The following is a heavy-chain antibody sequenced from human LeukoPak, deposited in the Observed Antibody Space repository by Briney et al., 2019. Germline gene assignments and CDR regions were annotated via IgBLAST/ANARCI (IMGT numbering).Heavy chain of an antibody. CDR3: ARSIAARPLLGDHWYFDL. Sequence: SETLSLTCTVSGGSISSGGYYWSWIRQPPGKGLEWIGYIYHSGSTYYNPSLKSRVTISVDRSKNQFSLELSSVTAADTAVYYCARSIAARPLLGDHWYFDLWGRGTLVTVSS. J-gene: IGHJ2*01. CDR1: GGSISSGGYY. D-gene: IGHD6-6*01. V-gene: IGHV4-30-2*01. CDR2: IYHSGST.